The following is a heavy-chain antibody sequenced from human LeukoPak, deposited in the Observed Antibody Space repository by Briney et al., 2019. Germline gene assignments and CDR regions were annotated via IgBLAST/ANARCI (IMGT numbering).Heavy chain of an antibody. Sequence: SETLSLTCTVSGGSISSGDYYWSWIRQPPGKGLEWIGYIYYSGSTYYNPSLKSRVTISVDTSKNQFSLKLSSVTAADTAVYYCARGDYGGNSGLDYWGQGTLVAVSS. CDR1: GGSISSGDYY. J-gene: IGHJ4*02. CDR2: IYYSGST. D-gene: IGHD4-23*01. V-gene: IGHV4-30-4*08. CDR3: ARGDYGGNSGLDY.